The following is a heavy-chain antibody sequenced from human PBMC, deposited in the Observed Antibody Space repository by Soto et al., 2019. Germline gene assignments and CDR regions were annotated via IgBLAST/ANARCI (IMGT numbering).Heavy chain of an antibody. CDR1: GFNFISYG. CDR3: ATDFMYTYSPHRWFDP. D-gene: IGHD2-15*01. Sequence: ASVKVSCKASGFNFISYGINWVRQAPGQGLEWMGWISGYDGKTVYAHSVQDRVTMTTDATTGTAYMELRGLRSADTATYYCATDFMYTYSPHRWFDPWG. CDR2: ISGYDGKT. J-gene: IGHJ5*02. V-gene: IGHV1-18*01.